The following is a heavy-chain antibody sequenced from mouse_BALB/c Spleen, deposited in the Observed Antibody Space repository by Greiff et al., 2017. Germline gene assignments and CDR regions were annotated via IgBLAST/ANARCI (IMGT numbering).Heavy chain of an antibody. J-gene: IGHJ3*01. CDR3: ARGGNYEGFAY. CDR2: IYPGDGDT. D-gene: IGHD2-1*01. Sequence: QVQLKQSGAELARPGASVKLSCKASGYTFTSYWMQWVNQRPGQGLEWIGAIYPGDGDTRYTQKFKGKATLTADKSSSTAYMQLSSLASEDSAVYYCARGGNYEGFAYWGQGTLVTVSA. CDR1: GYTFTSYW. V-gene: IGHV1-87*01.